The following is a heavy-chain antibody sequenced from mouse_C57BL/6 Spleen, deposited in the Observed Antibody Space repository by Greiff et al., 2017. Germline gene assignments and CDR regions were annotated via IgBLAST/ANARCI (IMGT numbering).Heavy chain of an antibody. D-gene: IGHD4-1*01. CDR3: TRDELGLGY. CDR1: GFTFSSYA. Sequence: EVQRVESGEGLVKLGGSLKLSCAASGFTFSSYAMSWVRQTPEKRLEWVAYISSGGDYIYYADTVKGRFTISRDNARNTLYLQMSSLKSEDTAMYYCTRDELGLGYWGQGTTLTVSS. CDR2: ISSGGDYI. J-gene: IGHJ2*01. V-gene: IGHV5-9-1*02.